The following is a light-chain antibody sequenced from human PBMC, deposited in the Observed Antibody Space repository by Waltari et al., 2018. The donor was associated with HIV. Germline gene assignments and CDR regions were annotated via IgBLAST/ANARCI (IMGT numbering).Light chain of an antibody. J-gene: IGLJ3*02. V-gene: IGLV3-1*01. CDR2: ADT. CDR3: QAWDSTTSV. Sequence: SYEVTQPPSLSVSPGQTASISCSGDKLGEKYACWYQQKPGQSPILVIYADTKRPPGIPERFSASNSGNTATLTITGTQAMDEADYYCQAWDSTTSVFGGGTKLTVL. CDR1: KLGEKY.